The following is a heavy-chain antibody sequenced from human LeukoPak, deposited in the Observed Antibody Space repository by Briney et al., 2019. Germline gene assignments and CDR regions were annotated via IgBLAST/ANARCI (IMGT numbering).Heavy chain of an antibody. CDR1: GYTFTGYY. Sequence: ASVKVSCKASGYTFTGYYMHWVREAPGQGLEWIGWINPNSGGTNYAQKFQGRVTMTRDTSISTAYMELSRLRSDDTAVYYCARGGALWFGELLYGGYYYYGMDVWGQGTTVTVSS. V-gene: IGHV1-2*02. J-gene: IGHJ6*02. CDR2: INPNSGGT. D-gene: IGHD3-10*01. CDR3: ARGGALWFGELLYGGYYYYGMDV.